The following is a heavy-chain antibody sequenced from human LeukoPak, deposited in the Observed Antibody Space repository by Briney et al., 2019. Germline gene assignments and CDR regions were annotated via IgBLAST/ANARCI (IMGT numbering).Heavy chain of an antibody. D-gene: IGHD6-6*01. CDR3: IREYSSSSGRAFDI. V-gene: IGHV3-74*01. J-gene: IGHJ3*02. Sequence: RLSTDGNNTNYADSVKGRFTISRDNAKNTLYLQTNSLRAEDTAVYYCIREYSSSSGRAFDIWGQGTMVTVSS. CDR2: LSTDGNNT.